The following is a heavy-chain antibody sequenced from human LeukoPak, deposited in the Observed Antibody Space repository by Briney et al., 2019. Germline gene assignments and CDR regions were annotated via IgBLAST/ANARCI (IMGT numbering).Heavy chain of an antibody. V-gene: IGHV3-11*01. CDR2: ISSSGSTI. CDR3: ARVRVSHRWGGVIAVGDYFDY. D-gene: IGHD3-16*02. J-gene: IGHJ4*02. Sequence: GGSLRLSCAASGVTFSDYYMSWIRQAPGKGLEWVSYISSSGSTIYYADSVKGRFTISRDNAKNSLYLQMNSLRAEDTAVYYCARVRVSHRWGGVIAVGDYFDYWGQGTLVTVSS. CDR1: GVTFSDYY.